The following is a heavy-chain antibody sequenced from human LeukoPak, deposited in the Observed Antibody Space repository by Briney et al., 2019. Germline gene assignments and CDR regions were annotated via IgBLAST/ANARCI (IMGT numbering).Heavy chain of an antibody. CDR2: ISAYNGNT. D-gene: IGHD4-17*01. V-gene: IGHV1-18*04. CDR1: GYTFTGYY. CDR3: ARDYGATLIDY. J-gene: IGHJ4*02. Sequence: ASVKVSCKASGYTFTGYYMHWVRQAPGQGLEWMGWISAYNGNTNYAQKLQGRVTMTTDTSTSTAYMELRSLRSDDTAVYYCARDYGATLIDYWGQGTLVTVSS.